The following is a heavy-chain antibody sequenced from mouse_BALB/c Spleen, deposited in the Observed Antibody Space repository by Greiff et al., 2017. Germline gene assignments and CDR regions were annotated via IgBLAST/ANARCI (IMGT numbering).Heavy chain of an antibody. CDR2: ISYSGST. Sequence: EVKLVESGPGLVKPSQSLSLTCTVTGYSITSDYAWNWIRQFPGNKLEWMGYISYSGSTSYNPSLKSRISITRDTSKNQFFLQLNSVTTEDTATYYCARVWDESYWYFDDWGAGTTVTVSS. CDR3: ARVWDESYWYFDD. CDR1: GYSITSDYA. V-gene: IGHV3-2*02. J-gene: IGHJ1*01. D-gene: IGHD4-1*01.